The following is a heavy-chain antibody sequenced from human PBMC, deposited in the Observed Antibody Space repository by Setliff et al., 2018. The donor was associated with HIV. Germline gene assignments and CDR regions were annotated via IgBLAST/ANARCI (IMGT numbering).Heavy chain of an antibody. Sequence: LSLTCTVSGGSLSSSSYYWGWIRQPPGKGLEWIGSIYYSGSTYYNPSLKSRVTISVDTSKNQFSLKLNSVTAADTAVYYCARDYGYSSGWYGDYYYYGMDVWGQGTTVTVSS. D-gene: IGHD6-19*01. J-gene: IGHJ6*02. V-gene: IGHV4-39*07. CDR1: GGSLSSSSYY. CDR3: ARDYGYSSGWYGDYYYYGMDV. CDR2: IYYSGST.